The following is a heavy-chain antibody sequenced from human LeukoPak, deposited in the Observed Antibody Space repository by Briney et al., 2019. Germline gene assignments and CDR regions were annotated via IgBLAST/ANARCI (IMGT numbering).Heavy chain of an antibody. Sequence: PGGSLRLSCAASGFTVRSFYMSWVRQAPGKGLKWVSVIYNDGRTFYADSVKGRFTISRDDSKNTLSLQMNGLRADDTAVYYCARGTGEVTAGYYWGQGTLVTVSS. V-gene: IGHV3-53*01. CDR2: IYNDGRT. CDR1: GFTVRSFY. J-gene: IGHJ4*02. D-gene: IGHD2-21*02. CDR3: ARGTGEVTAGYY.